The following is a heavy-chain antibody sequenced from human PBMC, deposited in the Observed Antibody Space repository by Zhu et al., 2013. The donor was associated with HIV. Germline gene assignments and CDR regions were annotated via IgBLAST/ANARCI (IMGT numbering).Heavy chain of an antibody. V-gene: IGHV1-46*01. CDR3: ARSGGQLGYFDY. Sequence: QVQLVQSGAEVKKPGASVKVSCKASGYTFTSYYMHWVRQAPGQGLEWMGIINPSGGSTSYAQKFQGRVTMTRDTSTSTVYMELSSLRSEDTAVYYCARSGGQLGYFDYWGQGNPGHRLL. CDR1: GYTFTSYY. D-gene: IGHD6-13*01. CDR2: INPSGGST. J-gene: IGHJ4*02.